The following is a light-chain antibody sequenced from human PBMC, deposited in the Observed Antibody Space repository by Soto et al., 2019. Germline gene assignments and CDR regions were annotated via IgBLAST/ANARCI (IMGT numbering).Light chain of an antibody. CDR1: QGIGNA. J-gene: IGKJ1*01. CDR3: LQEINYPWT. Sequence: IQMTQSPSTLSGSVGDRVTISCRASQGIGNALGWYQQKPGKPPKVLIYGASNLQSGVPPRFSGSGSGTDLTIAISSLKPEDSETDDGLQEINYPWTFGQGTKVDIK. V-gene: IGKV1-6*01. CDR2: GAS.